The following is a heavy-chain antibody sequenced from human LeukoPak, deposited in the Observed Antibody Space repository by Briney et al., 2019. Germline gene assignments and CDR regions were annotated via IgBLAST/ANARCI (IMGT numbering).Heavy chain of an antibody. V-gene: IGHV3-48*03. CDR2: ISSSGSDK. CDR1: GFTFGDYA. CDR3: ARRTYGAFAI. D-gene: IGHD3-10*01. J-gene: IGHJ3*02. Sequence: TGRSLRLSCTTSGFTFGDYAMSWVRQAPGKGLEWVSYISSSGSDKYYPDSVKGRFTISRDNAKNSLYLQMNSLRAEDTAVYYCARRTYGAFAIWGQGTKVTVSS.